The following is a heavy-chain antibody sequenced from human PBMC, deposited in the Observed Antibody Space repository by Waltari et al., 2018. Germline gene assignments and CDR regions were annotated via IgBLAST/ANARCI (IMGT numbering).Heavy chain of an antibody. D-gene: IGHD3-16*01. CDR2: TSYSGAT. J-gene: IGHJ3*01. V-gene: IGHV4-39*01. CDR1: GCSITTFRHN. Sequence: QLHLQESGPGLLKPSATLSLTCIVSGCSITTFRHNLGWIRQPPGKGLEWTGTTSYSGATYYNPSLRSRVTISLDTSKNQFSLKLNSVTAADTAVYYCATYVGASVGTAAFDVWGQGTMVTVSS. CDR3: ATYVGASVGTAAFDV.